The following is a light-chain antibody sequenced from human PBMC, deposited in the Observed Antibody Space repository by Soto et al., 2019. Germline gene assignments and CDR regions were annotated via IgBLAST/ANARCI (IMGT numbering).Light chain of an antibody. J-gene: IGLJ1*01. Sequence: QSALTQPAWVSVSPGQSITISCTGTSSDVGGYNYVSWYQQHPGKAPKLMIYEVNYRPSGVSNRFSGSKSGNTASLTISGLQAEDEADYYCSSYTSSSTGVFGTGAKVTAL. CDR3: SSYTSSSTGV. CDR1: SSDVGGYNY. CDR2: EVN. V-gene: IGLV2-14*01.